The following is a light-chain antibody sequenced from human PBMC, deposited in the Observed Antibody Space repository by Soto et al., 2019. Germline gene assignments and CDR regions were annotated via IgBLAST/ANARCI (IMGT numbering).Light chain of an antibody. J-gene: IGLJ2*01. CDR2: DVS. CDR3: TSYTSSTLV. CDR1: SSDVGAYNF. V-gene: IGLV2-14*01. Sequence: QSALTQPASVSGSPGQSITISCTGSSSDVGAYNFVSWYQHHPGKAPKLMIYDVSDRPSGVSSRFSGSKSGNTASLTISGLQTEDEADYYCTSYTSSTLVFGGGTKLTVL.